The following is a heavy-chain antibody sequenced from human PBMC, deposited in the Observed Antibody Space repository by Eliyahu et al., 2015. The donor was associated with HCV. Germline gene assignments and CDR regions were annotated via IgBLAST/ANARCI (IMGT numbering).Heavy chain of an antibody. V-gene: IGHV3-53*01. CDR1: GXTVSSNY. Sequence: EVQLVESGGGLIQPGGSLRLSCAASGXTVSSNYMXWVRQAPGKGLEWVSVIYSGGSTYYADSVKGRFTISRDNSKNTLYLQMNSLRAEDTAVYYCARDGGGSPDDAFDIWGQGTMVTVSS. J-gene: IGHJ3*02. CDR2: IYSGGST. D-gene: IGHD2-15*01. CDR3: ARDGGGSPDDAFDI.